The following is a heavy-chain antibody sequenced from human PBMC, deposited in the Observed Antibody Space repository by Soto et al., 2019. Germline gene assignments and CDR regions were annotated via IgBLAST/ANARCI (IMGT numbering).Heavy chain of an antibody. CDR2: ISGSGGST. J-gene: IGHJ4*02. CDR3: ARRTSGWYFDY. Sequence: EVQLLESGGGLVQPGGSLRLSCTASGFTFSSYAMNWVRQAPGKGMEWVSVISGSGGSTYYADSVKGRFTISRDNSKKKLYLQMNSLRAEDTAVDYCARRTSGWYFDYWGQGSLVTVSS. V-gene: IGHV3-23*01. D-gene: IGHD6-19*01. CDR1: GFTFSSYA.